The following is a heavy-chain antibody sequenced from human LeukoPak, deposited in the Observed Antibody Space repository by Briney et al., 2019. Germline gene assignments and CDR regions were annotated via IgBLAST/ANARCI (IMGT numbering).Heavy chain of an antibody. Sequence: SETLSLTCTVSGGSISSYYWSWIRQPPGKGLEWIGYIYYSGSTNYNPSLKSRVTISVDTSKNQFSLKLSSVTAADTAVYYCARERRGRGTTGAFDIWGQGTMVTVSS. J-gene: IGHJ3*02. V-gene: IGHV4-59*01. D-gene: IGHD4-17*01. CDR2: IYYSGST. CDR3: ARERRGRGTTGAFDI. CDR1: GGSISSYY.